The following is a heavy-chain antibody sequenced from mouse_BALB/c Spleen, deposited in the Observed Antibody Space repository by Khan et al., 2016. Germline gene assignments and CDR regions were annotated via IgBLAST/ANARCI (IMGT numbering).Heavy chain of an antibody. CDR2: ISYDGSN. J-gene: IGHJ3*01. Sequence: EVQLQESGPGLVKPSQSLSLTCSVTGYSITSGYYWNWIRQFPGNKLEWMGYISYDGSNNYNPSLKNRISITRDTSKNQFFLKLNSVTTEDTATYYCASETQFAYWGQGTLVTVSA. CDR3: ASETQFAY. V-gene: IGHV3-6*02. CDR1: GYSITSGYY.